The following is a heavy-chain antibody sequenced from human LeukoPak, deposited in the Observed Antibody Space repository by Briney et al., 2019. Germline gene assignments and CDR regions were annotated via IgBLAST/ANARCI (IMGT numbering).Heavy chain of an antibody. D-gene: IGHD3-22*01. J-gene: IGHJ4*02. V-gene: IGHV7-4-1*02. CDR2: INTNTGNP. Sequence: ASVKVSCKASGYTFTRYAMNWVRQAPGQGLEWMGWINTNTGNPTYAQGFTGRFVFSLDTSVSTAYLQISSLKAEDTAVYYCARLGYDRVHYYDSSGYQYYFDYWGQGTLVTVSS. CDR3: ARLGYDRVHYYDSSGYQYYFDY. CDR1: GYTFTRYA.